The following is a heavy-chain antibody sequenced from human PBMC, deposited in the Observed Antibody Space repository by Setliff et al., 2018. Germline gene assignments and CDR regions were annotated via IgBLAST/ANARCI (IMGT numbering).Heavy chain of an antibody. J-gene: IGHJ5*02. CDR1: GASINSGTYY. CDR3: ARDNTILGATDH. CDR2: LHTSGST. Sequence: PSETLSLTCAVSGASINSGTYYWSWIRQPAGKGLEWVGRLHTSGSTTYNPSLQSRVTISVDTSTNQFSLRLTSLTAADTAVYFCARDNTILGATDHWGQGTLVTVSS. V-gene: IGHV4-61*02. D-gene: IGHD1-26*01.